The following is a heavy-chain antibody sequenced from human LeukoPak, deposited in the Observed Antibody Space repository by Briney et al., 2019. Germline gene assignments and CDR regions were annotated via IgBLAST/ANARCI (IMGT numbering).Heavy chain of an antibody. CDR3: ARHPGQLQEADY. J-gene: IGHJ4*02. Sequence: GESLKISCKGSGYSFTSYWIGWARPMPGKGLEWMGIIYPGDSDTRYSPSFQAQVTISADKSISTAYLPSGSLQASDPPMSSCARHPGQLQEADYWGEGTLVTVSS. CDR2: IYPGDSDT. CDR1: GYSFTSYW. D-gene: IGHD6-6*01. V-gene: IGHV5-51*01.